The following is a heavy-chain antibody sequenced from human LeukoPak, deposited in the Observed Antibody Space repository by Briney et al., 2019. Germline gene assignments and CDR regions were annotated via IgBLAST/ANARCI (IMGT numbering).Heavy chain of an antibody. CDR3: ANGGGLLWFGELLRGWFDP. J-gene: IGHJ5*02. V-gene: IGHV3-23*01. D-gene: IGHD3-10*01. Sequence: GGSLRLSCAASGFTFSSYAMSWVRQAPGKGLEWVSAISGSGGSTYYADSVKGRFTISRDNSKNTLYLQMNSLRAEDTAVYYCANGGGLLWFGELLRGWFDPWGQGTLVTVSS. CDR1: GFTFSSYA. CDR2: ISGSGGST.